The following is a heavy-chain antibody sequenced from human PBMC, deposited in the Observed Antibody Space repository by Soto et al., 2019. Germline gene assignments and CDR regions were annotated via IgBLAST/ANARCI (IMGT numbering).Heavy chain of an antibody. CDR1: GGAFTNYS. V-gene: IGHV1-69*06. CDR3: AIWSNWNPLYYRGMDV. J-gene: IGHJ6*02. D-gene: IGHD1-20*01. Sequence: QVQLLQSGAEVKKPGSSVKVSCKGSGGAFTNYSLNWVRHAPGQGLEWLGGIIPLHNTSNYSLKLLGRGSVTADISSNTVYMHLSGLTSADTATYYCAIWSNWNPLYYRGMDVWGQGTTVTVSS. CDR2: IIPLHNTS.